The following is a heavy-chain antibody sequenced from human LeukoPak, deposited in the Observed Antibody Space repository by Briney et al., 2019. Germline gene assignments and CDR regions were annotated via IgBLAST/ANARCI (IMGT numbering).Heavy chain of an antibody. V-gene: IGHV4-39*07. CDR1: GGSISSSHYY. D-gene: IGHD6-13*01. CDR3: AVSSSWYLPFDY. Sequence: PSETLSLTCTVSGGSISSSHYYWGWIRQPPGKGLEWIGTIYYSGTTYYNPSLESRVTISVDTSKNQFSLKLSSVTAADTAVYYCAVSSSWYLPFDYWGQGTLVTVSS. J-gene: IGHJ4*02. CDR2: IYYSGTT.